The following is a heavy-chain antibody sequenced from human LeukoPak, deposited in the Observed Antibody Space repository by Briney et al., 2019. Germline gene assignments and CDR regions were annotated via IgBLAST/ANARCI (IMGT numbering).Heavy chain of an antibody. CDR1: GFTFSSYA. CDR2: ISSNGGST. Sequence: PGGSLRLSCAASGFTFSSYAMHWVRQAPGKGLEYVSAISSNGGSTYYANSVKGRFTISRDNSKNTLYLQMGSLRAEDMAVYYCAREDRDTMVRGVAYYYYGMDVWGQGTTVTVSS. J-gene: IGHJ6*02. CDR3: AREDRDTMVRGVAYYYYGMDV. D-gene: IGHD3-10*01. V-gene: IGHV3-64*01.